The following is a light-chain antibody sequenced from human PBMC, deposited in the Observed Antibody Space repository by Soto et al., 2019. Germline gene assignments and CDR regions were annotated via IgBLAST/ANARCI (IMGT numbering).Light chain of an antibody. V-gene: IGKV1-27*01. CDR2: AAS. CDR1: QGISNY. CDR3: QNYNSAPRT. Sequence: DIQMTQSPSSVSASVVYRGTITCRASQGISNYLAWYQQKPGKVPKLLISAASTLQSGVPSRFGGSGSGTDFTLTISSLQPEDVATYYCQNYNSAPRTFGQGTKVDIK. J-gene: IGKJ1*01.